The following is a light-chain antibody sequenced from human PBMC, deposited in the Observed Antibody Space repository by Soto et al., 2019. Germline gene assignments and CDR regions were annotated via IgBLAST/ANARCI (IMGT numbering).Light chain of an antibody. CDR3: LQRSNWPLT. CDR2: DAS. V-gene: IGKV3-11*01. J-gene: IGKJ4*01. CDR1: QSVSSY. Sequence: DIVLTQSPATLSLSPGERATLSCRASQSVSSYLAWYQQKPGQPPRLLIYDASNRATGIPARFSGSGSGTDFTLTISSLEPEDFAVYYCLQRSNWPLTFRGGTKV.